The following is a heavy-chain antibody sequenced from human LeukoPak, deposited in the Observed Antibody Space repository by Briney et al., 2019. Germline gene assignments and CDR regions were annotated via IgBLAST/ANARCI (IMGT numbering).Heavy chain of an antibody. D-gene: IGHD6-6*01. CDR3: ARVHQLTEYTNSDY. V-gene: IGHV4-34*01. J-gene: IGHJ4*02. CDR1: GXSFXGYY. CDR2: INHSGST. Sequence: EXLXLXXAXYGXSFXGYYWSWIRQPPGKGLEWIGEINHSGSTNYNPSLKSRVTISVDTSKNQFSLKLSSVTAADTAVYYCARVHQLTEYTNSDYWGQGTLVTVSS.